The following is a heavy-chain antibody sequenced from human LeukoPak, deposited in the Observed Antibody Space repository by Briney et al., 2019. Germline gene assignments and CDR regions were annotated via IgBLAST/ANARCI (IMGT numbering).Heavy chain of an antibody. CDR1: GYTFTGYY. J-gene: IGHJ4*02. CDR2: INPNSGGT. D-gene: IGHD2-21*02. Sequence: ASVKASCKASGYTFTGYYMHWVRQAPGQGLEWMGWINPNSGGTNYAQKFQGRVTMTRDTSISTAYMELSRLRSDDTAVYYCAREGEGDFSPTFWGQGTLVTVSS. CDR3: AREGEGDFSPTF. V-gene: IGHV1-2*02.